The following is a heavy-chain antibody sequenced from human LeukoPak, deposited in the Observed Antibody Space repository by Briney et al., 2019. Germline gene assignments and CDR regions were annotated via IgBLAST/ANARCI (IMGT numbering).Heavy chain of an antibody. CDR2: ISAYNGNT. CDR3: AGDVGYCSSTSCSRGDY. V-gene: IGHV1-18*01. D-gene: IGHD2-2*01. J-gene: IGHJ4*02. Sequence: ASVKVPCKASGYTFTNYGISWVRQAPGQGLEWMGRISAYNGNTDDAQKLQGRVTMTTDTFTTTAYMELRSLRSDDTAVYYCAGDVGYCSSTSCSRGDYWGQGTLVTVSS. CDR1: GYTFTNYG.